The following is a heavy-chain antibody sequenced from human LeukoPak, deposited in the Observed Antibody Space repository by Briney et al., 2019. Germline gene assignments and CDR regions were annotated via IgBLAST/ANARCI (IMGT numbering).Heavy chain of an antibody. J-gene: IGHJ4*02. V-gene: IGHV4-30-4*01. Sequence: SETLSLTCTVSGGSISSGDYYWSWIRQPPGKGLEWIGYIYYSGSTYYNPSLKSRVTISVDTSKNRLSLKLSSVTAADTAVYYCARGRVVYTIFGVVTPPDYWGQGTLVTVSS. CDR3: ARGRVVYTIFGVVTPPDY. CDR1: GGSISSGDYY. CDR2: IYYSGST. D-gene: IGHD3-3*01.